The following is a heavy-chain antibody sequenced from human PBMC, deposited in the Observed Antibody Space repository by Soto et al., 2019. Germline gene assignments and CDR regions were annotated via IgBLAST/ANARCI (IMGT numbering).Heavy chain of an antibody. CDR2: ISSSSSTI. J-gene: IGHJ4*02. CDR3: ARDEAYLSFAGYSSRADY. Sequence: EVQLVESGGGLVQPGGSLRLSCAASGFTFSSYSMNWVRQAPGKGLEWVSYISSSSSTIYYADSVKGRFTISRDNAKNSLYLQMNSLRDEDTAVYYCARDEAYLSFAGYSSRADYWGQGTLVTVSS. CDR1: GFTFSSYS. D-gene: IGHD6-13*01. V-gene: IGHV3-48*02.